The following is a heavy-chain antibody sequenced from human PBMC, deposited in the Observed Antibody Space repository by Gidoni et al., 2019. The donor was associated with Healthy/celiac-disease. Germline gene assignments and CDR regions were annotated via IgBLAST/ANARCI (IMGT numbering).Heavy chain of an antibody. CDR1: GFTFSSYW. CDR2: IKQDGSVK. J-gene: IGHJ1*01. CDR3: ARSRDGYNSAEYFQH. D-gene: IGHD5-12*01. Sequence: EVQLVASGGGLVQPGGSLSLSCAASGFTFSSYWMSWVRQAPGKGLEWVANIKQDGSVKYYVDSVKGRFTISRDNAKNSLYLQMNSLRAEDTAVYYCARSRDGYNSAEYFQHWGQGTLVTVSS. V-gene: IGHV3-7*03.